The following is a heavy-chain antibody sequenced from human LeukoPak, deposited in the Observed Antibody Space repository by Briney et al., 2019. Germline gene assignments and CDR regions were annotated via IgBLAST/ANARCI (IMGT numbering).Heavy chain of an antibody. CDR1: GFTFSSYA. J-gene: IGHJ4*02. D-gene: IGHD3-22*01. V-gene: IGHV3-48*04. CDR3: ARDRGRYTHYYDSSGYPHFDH. Sequence: GGSLRLSCAASGFTFSSYAMSWVRQAPGKGLEWVSYISSSGSTIYYADSVKGRFTISRDNAKNSLFLQMNSLRAEDSAVYYCARDRGRYTHYYDSSGYPHFDHWGQGTLVTVSS. CDR2: ISSSGSTI.